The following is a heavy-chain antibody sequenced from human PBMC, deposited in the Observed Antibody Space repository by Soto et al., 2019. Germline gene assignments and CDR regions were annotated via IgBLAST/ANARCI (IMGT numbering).Heavy chain of an antibody. D-gene: IGHD3-22*01. CDR3: ARVAGYYYDSSGLATRFDY. V-gene: IGHV1-69*13. CDR2: IIPIFGTA. J-gene: IGHJ4*02. Sequence: SVKVSCKASGGTFSSYAISWVRQAPGQGLEWMGGIIPIFGTANYAQKFQGRVTITADESTSTAYMELSSLRSEDTAVYYCARVAGYYYDSSGLATRFDYWGQGTLVTVSS. CDR1: GGTFSSYA.